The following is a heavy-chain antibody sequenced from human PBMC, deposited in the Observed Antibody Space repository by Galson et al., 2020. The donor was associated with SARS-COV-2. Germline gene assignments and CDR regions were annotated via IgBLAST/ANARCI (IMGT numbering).Heavy chain of an antibody. D-gene: IGHD3-10*01. CDR1: NGSISSYY. CDR2: IHYSGST. CDR3: ARDWSAFYGSGTYYRWYFDL. V-gene: IGHV4-59*01. J-gene: IGHJ2*01. Sequence: SETLSLTCTVSNGSISSYYWSWIRQPPGKGLEWIGYIHYSGSTNYHASLKSRVTISVDTSKNQFSLRLTSVTSADTAVYYCARDWSAFYGSGTYYRWYFDLWGRGTLVTVSS.